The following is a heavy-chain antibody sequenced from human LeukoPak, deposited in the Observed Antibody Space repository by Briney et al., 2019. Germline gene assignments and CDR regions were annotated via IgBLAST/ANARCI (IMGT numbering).Heavy chain of an antibody. Sequence: SETLSLTCTVSGGSINSYYWSWIRQPAGKGLEWIGRIYTSGSTNYNPSLKSRVTMSLDTSKNQFSLKLTSVTAADTAVYYCARTDPKYGGIDSWGQRTLVTVSS. V-gene: IGHV4-4*07. J-gene: IGHJ4*02. CDR3: ARTDPKYGGIDS. D-gene: IGHD3-16*01. CDR2: IYTSGST. CDR1: GGSINSYY.